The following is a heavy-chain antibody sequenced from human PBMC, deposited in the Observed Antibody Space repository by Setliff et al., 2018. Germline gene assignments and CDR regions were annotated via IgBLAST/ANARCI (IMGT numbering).Heavy chain of an antibody. D-gene: IGHD6-19*01. V-gene: IGHV1-69*13. Sequence: SVKVSCMASGGTFSRYAISWVRQAPGQGPEWMGGIIPIFGKANYAQKFQGRVTITADESTSTAYMELSSLRSEDTAMYYCARWQWLDAFDIWGQGTMVTVSS. CDR3: ARWQWLDAFDI. CDR1: GGTFSRYA. J-gene: IGHJ3*02. CDR2: IIPIFGKA.